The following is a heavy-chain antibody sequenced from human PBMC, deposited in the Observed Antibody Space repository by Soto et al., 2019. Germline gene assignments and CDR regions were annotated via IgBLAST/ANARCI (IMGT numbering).Heavy chain of an antibody. D-gene: IGHD2-15*01. Sequence: ASVKVSCKASGYTFTSYGISWVRQAPGQGLEWMGWISAYNGSTNYAQKLQGRVTMTTDTSTSTAYMEMRRLRSDDTAVYYCARIDCSGGSSYPDYLGQEPLLTVS. CDR1: GYTFTSYG. J-gene: IGHJ4*02. CDR2: ISAYNGST. CDR3: ARIDCSGGSSYPDY. V-gene: IGHV1-18*04.